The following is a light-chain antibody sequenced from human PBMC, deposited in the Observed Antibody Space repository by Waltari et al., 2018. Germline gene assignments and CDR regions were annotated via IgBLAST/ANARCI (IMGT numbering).Light chain of an antibody. J-gene: IGKJ1*01. CDR1: QCVGRS. CDR3: QHYVNLPVT. Sequence: EIVLTQSPGTLSLSPGERATLSCRASQCVGRSLAWYQQKPGQAPRLLIYDTAIRATGTPGRFSGSGSGTDFSLAISSLEPEDFAVYFCQHYVNLPVTFGQGTKVEI. V-gene: IGKV3-20*01. CDR2: DTA.